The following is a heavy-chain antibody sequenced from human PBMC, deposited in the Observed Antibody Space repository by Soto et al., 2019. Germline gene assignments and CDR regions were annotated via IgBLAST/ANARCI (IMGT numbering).Heavy chain of an antibody. J-gene: IGHJ4*02. CDR2: ISYDGSNK. CDR3: AREGGAAAGTQDY. D-gene: IGHD6-13*01. Sequence: QVQLVESGGGVVQPGRSLRLSCAASGFTFSSYAMHWVRQAPGKGLEWVAVISYDGSNKYYADSVKGRFTISRDNSKNTPYLQMNSRRAEDTAVYYCAREGGAAAGTQDYWGQGTLVTVSS. CDR1: GFTFSSYA. V-gene: IGHV3-30-3*01.